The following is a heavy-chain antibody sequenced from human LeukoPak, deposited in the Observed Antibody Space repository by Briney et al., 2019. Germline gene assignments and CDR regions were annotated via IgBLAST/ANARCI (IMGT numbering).Heavy chain of an antibody. D-gene: IGHD6-19*01. Sequence: GESLKISCKGSGYSFTSYWIGWVRQMPGKGLEWMGIIYPGDSDTRYSPSFQGQVTISADKSISTAYVQWSSLKASDTAMYYCARRGARAAVAGSYWYFDLWGRGTLVTVSS. CDR2: IYPGDSDT. V-gene: IGHV5-51*01. CDR3: ARRGARAAVAGSYWYFDL. J-gene: IGHJ2*01. CDR1: GYSFTSYW.